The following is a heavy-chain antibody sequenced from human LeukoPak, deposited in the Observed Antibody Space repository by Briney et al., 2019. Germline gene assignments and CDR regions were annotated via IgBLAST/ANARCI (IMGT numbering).Heavy chain of an antibody. J-gene: IGHJ4*02. V-gene: IGHV4-59*08. Sequence: SETLSLTCTVSGGSISSYYWSWIRQPPGKGLEWIGYIYYSGSTNYNPSLKSRVTISVDTSKNQFSLKLSSVTAADTAVYYCARSITMTVGGYFDYWGQGTLVTVSS. CDR1: GGSISSYY. D-gene: IGHD3-22*01. CDR2: IYYSGST. CDR3: ARSITMTVGGYFDY.